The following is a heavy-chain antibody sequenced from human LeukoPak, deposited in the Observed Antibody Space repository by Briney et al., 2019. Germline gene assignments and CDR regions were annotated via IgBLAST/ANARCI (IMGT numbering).Heavy chain of an antibody. CDR1: GYTCTSYF. V-gene: IGHV1-46*01. J-gene: IGHJ4*02. CDR2: INPSGGST. CDR3: ARDSADYGDYDY. D-gene: IGHD4-17*01. Sequence: ASVKVSCKASGYTCTSYFMHWVRQATGQGLDWMGIINPSGGSTSYAQKFQGRVTMTRDTSTSTVYMELSSLRSEDTAVYYCARDSADYGDYDYWGQGTLVTVSS.